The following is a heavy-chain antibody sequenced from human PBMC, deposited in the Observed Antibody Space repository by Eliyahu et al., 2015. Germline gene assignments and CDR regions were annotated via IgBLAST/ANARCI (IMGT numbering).Heavy chain of an antibody. V-gene: IGHV3-23*01. D-gene: IGHD3-22*01. CDR3: AKLSRVVVISPDAFDI. Sequence: EVQLLESGGGLVQPGGSLRLSCAASGFPFSGYAMSWVRQAPGKGLEWVSAISGSGGGTYYADSVKGRFTISRDNSKNTLYLQMNSLRAEDTAVYYCAKLSRVVVISPDAFDIWGQGTMVTVSP. J-gene: IGHJ3*02. CDR1: GFPFSGYA. CDR2: ISGSGGGT.